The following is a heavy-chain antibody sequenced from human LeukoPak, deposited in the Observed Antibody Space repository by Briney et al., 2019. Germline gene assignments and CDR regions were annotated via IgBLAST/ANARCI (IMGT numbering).Heavy chain of an antibody. J-gene: IGHJ4*02. D-gene: IGHD6-13*01. CDR2: IYYSGST. CDR3: ARERSSNMFDY. V-gene: IGHV4-31*03. CDR1: GGSISSGGYY. Sequence: SQTLSLTCTVSGGSISSGGYYWSWIRQPPGKGLEWIGYIYYSGSTYYNPSLKSRVTISVDTSKNQFSLKLSSVTAADTAVYYCARERSSNMFDYWGQGTLVTVSS.